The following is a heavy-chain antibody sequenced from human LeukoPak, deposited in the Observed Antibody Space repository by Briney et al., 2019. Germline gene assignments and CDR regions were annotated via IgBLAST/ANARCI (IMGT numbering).Heavy chain of an antibody. D-gene: IGHD3-22*01. V-gene: IGHV4-34*01. J-gene: IGHJ6*02. CDR3: ARGRVYYYDSSGYYRPWPYYYYYGMDV. CDR2: INHSGST. CDR1: GGCFSGYY. Sequence: PSETLSLTCAVYGGCFSGYYWSWIRQPPGRGLEWIGEINHSGSTNYNPSLKSRVTISVDTSKNQFSLKLSSVTAADTAVYYCARGRVYYYDSSGYYRPWPYYYYYGMDVWGQGTTVTVSS.